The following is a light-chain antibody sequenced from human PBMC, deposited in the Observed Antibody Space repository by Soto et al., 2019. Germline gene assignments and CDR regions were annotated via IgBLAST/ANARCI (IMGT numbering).Light chain of an antibody. CDR1: SSDVGSYNL. J-gene: IGLJ2*01. CDR2: EDS. V-gene: IGLV2-23*01. CDR3: CSYAGSSTVL. Sequence: QSVLTQPASVSGSPGQSITISCTGTSSDVGSYNLVSWYQQHPGKAPKLIIYEDSKRPSGVSNRFSGSKSGDTASLAISGLQAEDEADYYCCSYAGSSTVLFGGGTQLTVL.